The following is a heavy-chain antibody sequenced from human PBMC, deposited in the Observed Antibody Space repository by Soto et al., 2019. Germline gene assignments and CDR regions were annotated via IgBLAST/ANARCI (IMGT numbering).Heavy chain of an antibody. Sequence: SATLDLTCTVPGASISGFYWSWIRKSAGKGLEWIGRIYSTGTTDYNPSLKSRVMMSVDRSKKQFSLKLMSVTAADTAVYYCVRDGTKTLRDWFDPWGQGISVTVSS. CDR2: IYSTGTT. CDR3: VRDGTKTLRDWFDP. J-gene: IGHJ5*02. CDR1: GASISGFY. D-gene: IGHD1-1*01. V-gene: IGHV4-4*07.